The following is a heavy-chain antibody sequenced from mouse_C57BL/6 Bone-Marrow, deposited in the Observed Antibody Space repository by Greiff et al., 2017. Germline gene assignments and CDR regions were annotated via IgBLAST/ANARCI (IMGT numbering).Heavy chain of an antibody. CDR1: GYTFTSYW. J-gene: IGHJ1*03. CDR2: IYPGSGST. D-gene: IGHD1-1*01. V-gene: IGHV1-55*01. CDR3: ARPVPYFDV. Sequence: VQLQQPGAELVKPGASVTMSCKASGYTFTSYWITWVKQRPGQGLEWIGDIYPGSGSTNYNEKFKSKATLTVYTSSSTAYMQLSSLTSEDSAVYYCARPVPYFDVWGTGTTVTVSS.